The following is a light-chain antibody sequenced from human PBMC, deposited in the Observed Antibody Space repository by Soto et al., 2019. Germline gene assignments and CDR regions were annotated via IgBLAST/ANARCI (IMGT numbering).Light chain of an antibody. V-gene: IGLV2-14*01. CDR2: DVS. J-gene: IGLJ1*01. CDR1: SSDVGGYNS. Sequence: QSVLTQLASVSGSPGQSITISCTGTSSDVGGYNSVSWYQQYPGKAPKLMIHDVSNRPSGVSNRFSGSKSGNTASLTISGLQAEDEADYYCSSYTSSSSYVFGSGTKVTVL. CDR3: SSYTSSSSYV.